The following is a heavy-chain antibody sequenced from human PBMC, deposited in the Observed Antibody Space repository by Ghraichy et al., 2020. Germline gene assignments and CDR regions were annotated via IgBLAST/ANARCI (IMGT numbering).Heavy chain of an antibody. CDR3: ARGGYGSPEYNFYGMDV. V-gene: IGHV4-34*01. CDR1: GGSFSDHY. J-gene: IGHJ6*02. CDR2: INHSGST. Sequence: SETLSLTCAFYGGSFSDHYWSWIRQPPGKGLEWIGEINHSGSTNYNPSLKSRVTISVDTSKNQFSLKLTSVTAADTALYYCARGGYGSPEYNFYGMDVWGQGTTVTVSS. D-gene: IGHD1-14*01.